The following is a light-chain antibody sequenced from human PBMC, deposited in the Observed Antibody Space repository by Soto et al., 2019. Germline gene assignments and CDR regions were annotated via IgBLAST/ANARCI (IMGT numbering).Light chain of an antibody. CDR1: QGISNY. CDR3: QQLNSYPFT. CDR2: AAS. V-gene: IGKV1-9*01. J-gene: IGKJ3*01. Sequence: DIQLTQSPSFLSASVGDRVTITCRASQGISNYLAWYQQKPGRAPKLLIYAASTLQTGVPSRFSGRGSGTEVTLTLSSLQPEYFATYYCQQLNSYPFTFGPGTKVDIK.